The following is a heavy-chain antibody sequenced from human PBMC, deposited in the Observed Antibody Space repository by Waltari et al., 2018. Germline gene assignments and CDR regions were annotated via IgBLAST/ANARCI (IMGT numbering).Heavy chain of an antibody. V-gene: IGHV3-49*04. CDR3: TREDDGNDSGAFDL. D-gene: IGHD5-12*01. CDR2: IRSNDYTGGT. Sequence: EVQLVESGGDMVQPGRSIRLSCTGSGFPFSSYAINWVRQAPGKGLGWVGVIRSNDYTGGTSFAASVGGRFTISRDDSKRTAYLQMNALQTDDSATYYCTREDDGNDSGAFDLWGQGTLVTVSS. CDR1: GFPFSSYA. J-gene: IGHJ3*01.